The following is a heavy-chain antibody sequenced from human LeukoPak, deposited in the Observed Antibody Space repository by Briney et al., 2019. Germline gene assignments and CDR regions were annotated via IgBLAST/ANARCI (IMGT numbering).Heavy chain of an antibody. Sequence: PGGSLRPSCAASGFTFSSYAMHWVRQAPGRGLEWVAVISYDGSNKYYADSVKGRFTISRDDSKKTLYLQMNSLRAEDTAVYYCAREGQPYNWFDPWGQGTLVTVSS. CDR1: GFTFSSYA. CDR2: ISYDGSNK. D-gene: IGHD6-13*01. V-gene: IGHV3-30*01. CDR3: AREGQPYNWFDP. J-gene: IGHJ5*02.